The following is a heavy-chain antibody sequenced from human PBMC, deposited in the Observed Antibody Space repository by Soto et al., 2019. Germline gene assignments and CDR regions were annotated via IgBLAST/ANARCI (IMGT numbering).Heavy chain of an antibody. Sequence: LRLSCAASGFTFSDYYMSWIRQAPGKGLDWVAYISSSSRTTKYGDSVKGRFTISRDDAKNSLFLQMNSLRGEDTAVYYCARDVYRYSSSSPEDVWGQGTTVTVSS. D-gene: IGHD6-6*01. CDR2: ISSSSRTT. J-gene: IGHJ6*02. V-gene: IGHV3-11*06. CDR1: GFTFSDYY. CDR3: ARDVYRYSSSSPEDV.